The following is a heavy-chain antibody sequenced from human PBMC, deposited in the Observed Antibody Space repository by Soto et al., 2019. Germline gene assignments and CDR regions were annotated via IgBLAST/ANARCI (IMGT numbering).Heavy chain of an antibody. CDR3: VRGGLPAYWIDP. D-gene: IGHD4-17*01. CDR1: GFTFSNYW. V-gene: IGHV3-74*01. Sequence: EVQLVESGGGLVQPGGSLRLSCAASGFTFSNYWIHWVRQVPGEGLVWLSRINGDGSGTNYADSVKGRFTISRDNAKNTVYVQMNSLRAEDTAVYYCVRGGLPAYWIDPWGQGTLVTVSS. J-gene: IGHJ5*02. CDR2: INGDGSGT.